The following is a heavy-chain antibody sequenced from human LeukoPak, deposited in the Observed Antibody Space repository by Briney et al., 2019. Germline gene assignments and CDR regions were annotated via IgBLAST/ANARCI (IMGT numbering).Heavy chain of an antibody. V-gene: IGHV3-9*01. D-gene: IGHD6-19*01. J-gene: IGHJ4*02. CDR3: AKDISPGYSSGWYYFDY. Sequence: GRSLRLSCAASGFTFSSYGMHWVRQAPGKGLEWVSGISWNSGSIGYADSVKGRFTISRDNAKNSLYLQMNSLRAEDTALYYCAKDISPGYSSGWYYFDYWGQGTLVTVSS. CDR2: ISWNSGSI. CDR1: GFTFSSYG.